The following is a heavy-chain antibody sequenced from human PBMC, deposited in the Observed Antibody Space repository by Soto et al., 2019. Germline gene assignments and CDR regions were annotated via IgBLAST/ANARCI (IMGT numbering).Heavy chain of an antibody. Sequence: QVQLQESGPGPVKPSQTLSLTCTVSGGSISSGGYYWSWIRQHPGKGLEWIGYIYYSGSTYYNPSLKSRVTISVDTSKNQFSLKLSSVTAADTAAYYCARDPSGSGSYFDYWGQGTLVTVSS. CDR1: GGSISSGGYY. V-gene: IGHV4-31*03. CDR2: IYYSGST. D-gene: IGHD3-10*01. CDR3: ARDPSGSGSYFDY. J-gene: IGHJ4*02.